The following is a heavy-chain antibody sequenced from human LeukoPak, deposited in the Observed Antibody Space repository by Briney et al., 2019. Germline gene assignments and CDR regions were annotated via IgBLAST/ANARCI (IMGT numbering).Heavy chain of an antibody. CDR3: ARGRSGYDSTVAFDI. Sequence: GASVKVSCKASGGTFSSYAISWVRQAPGQGLEWMGGIIPIFGTANYAQKFQGRVTITADESTSTAYMELSSLRSEDTAVYYCARGRSGYDSTVAFDIWSQGTMVTVSS. CDR1: GGTFSSYA. V-gene: IGHV1-69*13. CDR2: IIPIFGTA. D-gene: IGHD5-12*01. J-gene: IGHJ3*02.